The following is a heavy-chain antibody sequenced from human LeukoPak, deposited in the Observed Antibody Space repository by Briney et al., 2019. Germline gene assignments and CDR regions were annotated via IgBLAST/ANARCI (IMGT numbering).Heavy chain of an antibody. CDR3: AKDNAGSGSYYLPFDH. D-gene: IGHD3-10*01. CDR2: ISGSGGST. J-gene: IGHJ4*02. V-gene: IGHV3-23*01. CDR1: GFTFSSYS. Sequence: GGSLRLSCAASGFTFSSYSMSWVRQAPVKGLEWVSSISGSGGSTYYADSVKGRFTISRDNSRNTLYLQMDSLRAEDTAVYYCAKDNAGSGSYYLPFDHWGQGALVTVSS.